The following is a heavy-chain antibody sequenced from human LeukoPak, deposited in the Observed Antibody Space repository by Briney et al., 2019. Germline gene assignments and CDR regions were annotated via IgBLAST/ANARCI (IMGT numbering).Heavy chain of an antibody. V-gene: IGHV4-39*01. CDR3: ARHDAPVHFDY. Sequence: PSETLSLTCTVSGGSISSSSYYWGWIRQPPGKGLEWIGSIYYSGSIYYNPSLKSRVTISVDTSKNQFSLKLSSVTAADTAVYYCARHDAPVHFDYWGQGTLVTVSS. J-gene: IGHJ4*02. CDR1: GGSISSSSYY. CDR2: IYYSGSI.